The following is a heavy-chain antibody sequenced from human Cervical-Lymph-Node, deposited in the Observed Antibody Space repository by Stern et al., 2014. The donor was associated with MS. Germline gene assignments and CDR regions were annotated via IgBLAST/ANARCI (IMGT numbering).Heavy chain of an antibody. J-gene: IGHJ4*02. D-gene: IGHD6-13*01. CDR1: GGTFSSYA. CDR2: IIPIFGTA. CDR3: ARVGHSSSWYYFDY. V-gene: IGHV1-69*01. Sequence: VQLGESGAEVKKPGSSVKVSCKASGGTFSSYAISWVRQAPGQGLEWMGGIIPIFGTANYAEELQGGVTITADESTSTAFMELSSLRSEDAAVYYCARVGHSSSWYYFDYWGQGTLVTVSS.